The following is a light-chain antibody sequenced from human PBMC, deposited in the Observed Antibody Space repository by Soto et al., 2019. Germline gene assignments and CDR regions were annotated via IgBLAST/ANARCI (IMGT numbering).Light chain of an antibody. V-gene: IGLV2-14*03. CDR3: SSYTIVRPLAT. CDR2: DVS. J-gene: IGLJ2*01. CDR1: SSDVGGYDY. Sequence: QSALTQPASVSGAPGQSITISCTGTSSDVGGYDYVSWYQHPPGRAPRLIIYDVSDRPSGVSNRFSGSKSGNTASLTIYGLQPEDDAAYYCSSYTIVRPLATLVGGTKLTVL.